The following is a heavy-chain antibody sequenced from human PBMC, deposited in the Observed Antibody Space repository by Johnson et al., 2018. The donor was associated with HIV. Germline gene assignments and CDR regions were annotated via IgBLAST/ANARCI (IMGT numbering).Heavy chain of an antibody. CDR1: GFTFSSYA. CDR3: ARLGPHDAFDI. Sequence: VQLVESGGGVVQPGRSLRLSCAASGFTFSSYAMHWVRQAPGKGLEWVAVISYDGSYKYYADSLKGRFTISRDNSKNTLYLQMNILRAEDTAVYYCARLGPHDAFDIWGQWTMVTVSS. V-gene: IGHV3-30*14. J-gene: IGHJ3*02. CDR2: ISYDGSYK. D-gene: IGHD1-26*01.